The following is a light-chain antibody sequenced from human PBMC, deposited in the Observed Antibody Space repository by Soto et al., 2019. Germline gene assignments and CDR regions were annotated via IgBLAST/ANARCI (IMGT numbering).Light chain of an antibody. CDR2: EVN. J-gene: IGLJ1*01. V-gene: IGLV2-14*01. CDR1: SSDVGSYTY. Sequence: QYALSHPASVCWSPRHSITISCTGASSDVGSYTYVSWYQQHPGKAPKLMIYEVNNRPSGVSNRFSGSKSGNTASLTISGLQAEDEADYYCSSYTSSSNLYVFGTGTKVTVL. CDR3: SSYTSSSNLYV.